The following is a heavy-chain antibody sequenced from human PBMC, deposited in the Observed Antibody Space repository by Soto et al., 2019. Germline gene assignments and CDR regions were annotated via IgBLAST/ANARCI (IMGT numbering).Heavy chain of an antibody. CDR2: IYYSGST. D-gene: IGHD3-22*01. V-gene: IGHV4-31*03. CDR1: GGSISSGGYY. CDR3: ARGYYYDSSGDYPN. J-gene: IGHJ4*02. Sequence: QVQLQESGPGLVKPSQTLSLTCTVSGGSISSGGYYWSWIRQHPGKGLEWIGYIYYSGSTYYNQSLKSRVTISVDTSKNQFSLKLSSVSAADTAVYYCARGYYYDSSGDYPNWGQGTLVTVSS.